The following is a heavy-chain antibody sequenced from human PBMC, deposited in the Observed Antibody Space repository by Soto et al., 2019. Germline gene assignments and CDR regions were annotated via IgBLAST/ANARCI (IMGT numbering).Heavy chain of an antibody. Sequence: PGGSLRLSCAASGFTFSNYDMNWVRQAPGKGLEWVSFISSGTYNIYYAASVKGRFTVARDNAKLSLSLQMDSLRAEDTAVYYCARGGYGGSFHSYFLGVDLWGQGTTVTVSS. D-gene: IGHD1-26*01. CDR1: GFTFSNYD. CDR2: ISSGTYNI. J-gene: IGHJ6*02. CDR3: ARGGYGGSFHSYFLGVDL. V-gene: IGHV3-21*01.